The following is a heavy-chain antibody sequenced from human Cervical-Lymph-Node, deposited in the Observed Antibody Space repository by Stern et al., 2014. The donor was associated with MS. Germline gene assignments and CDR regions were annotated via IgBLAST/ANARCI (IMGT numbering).Heavy chain of an antibody. CDR2: ISADGAKE. CDR1: GFTFSHFA. V-gene: IGHV3-30-3*01. J-gene: IGHJ4*02. Sequence: VQLVESGGGLVQPGRSLRLSCAPSGFTFSHFALHWVRQSPGKGLEWVAFISADGAKESYADSVKGRFTISRDNSNNTLYLQMTSMRTEDTAMYFCARERGYCSGGRCHPYSFDYWGQGTLVTVSS. CDR3: ARERGYCSGGRCHPYSFDY. D-gene: IGHD2-15*01.